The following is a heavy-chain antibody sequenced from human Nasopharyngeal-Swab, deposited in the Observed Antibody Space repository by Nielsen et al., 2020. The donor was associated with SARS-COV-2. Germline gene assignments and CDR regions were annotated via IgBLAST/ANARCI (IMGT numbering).Heavy chain of an antibody. D-gene: IGHD6-19*01. CDR1: GFTFSSYG. Sequence: GGSLRLSCAASGFTFSSYGMHWVRQAPGKGLEWVAVIWYDGSNKYYADSVKSRFTISRDNSKNTLYLQMNSLRAEDTAVYYCARERGAIAVAGNFDYWGQGTLVTVSS. V-gene: IGHV3-33*01. CDR2: IWYDGSNK. CDR3: ARERGAIAVAGNFDY. J-gene: IGHJ4*02.